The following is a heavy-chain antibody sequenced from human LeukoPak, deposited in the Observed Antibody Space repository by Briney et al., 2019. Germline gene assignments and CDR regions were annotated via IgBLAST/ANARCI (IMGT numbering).Heavy chain of an antibody. CDR2: IYPGDSDT. CDR1: GYSFTTYW. V-gene: IGHV5-51*01. D-gene: IGHD5-12*01. CDR3: ARGRGYTFYY. Sequence: GESLKSSCQHSGYSFTTYWIGWVRQMPGKGLEWIGIIYPGDSDTRYSPSFQGQVTISADRSISAAYVQWSSLKASDTAIYYCARGRGYTFYYWGQGTLVTVSS. J-gene: IGHJ4*02.